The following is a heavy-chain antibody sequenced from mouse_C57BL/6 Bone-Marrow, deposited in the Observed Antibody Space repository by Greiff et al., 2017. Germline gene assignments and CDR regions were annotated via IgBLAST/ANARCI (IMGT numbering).Heavy chain of an antibody. J-gene: IGHJ2*01. CDR2: ISDGGSYT. V-gene: IGHV5-4*01. D-gene: IGHD2-4*01. CDR3: ARGGSTMNDY. CDR1: GFTFSSYA. Sequence: EVQLVESGGGLVKPGGSLKLSCAASGFTFSSYAMSWVRQTPEKRLEWVATISDGGSYTYYPDNVKGRFTISSDNAKNNLYLQMSDVKSADTSSYYYARGGSTMNDYWGQGTTLTVSS.